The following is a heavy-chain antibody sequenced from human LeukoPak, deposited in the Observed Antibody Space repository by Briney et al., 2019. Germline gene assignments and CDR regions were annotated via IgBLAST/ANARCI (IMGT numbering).Heavy chain of an antibody. V-gene: IGHV3-30*18. D-gene: IGHD4-11*01. CDR1: GYTFSSYG. CDR2: ISYDGSNK. Sequence: GRSLRLSCAASGYTFSSYGMHWVRQAPGKGLEWVAVISYDGSNKYYADSVKGRFTISRDNSKNTLYLQMNSLRAEDTAVYYCAKDCSNPYGPFDYWGQGTLVTVSS. CDR3: AKDCSNPYGPFDY. J-gene: IGHJ4*02.